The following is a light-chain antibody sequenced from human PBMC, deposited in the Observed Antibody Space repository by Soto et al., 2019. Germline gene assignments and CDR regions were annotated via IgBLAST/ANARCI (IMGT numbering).Light chain of an antibody. CDR1: SSDVGDYDY. Sequence: QSVLTQPRSVSGSPGQSVTISCTGTSSDVGDYDYIYWYQQYPGKAPKLMIYDVTKRPSGVPDRFSGSKSGSTASLTISGLQAEDEADYHCCSYGGNYTWIFGGGTKLTVL. CDR3: CSYGGNYTWI. V-gene: IGLV2-11*01. J-gene: IGLJ2*01. CDR2: DVT.